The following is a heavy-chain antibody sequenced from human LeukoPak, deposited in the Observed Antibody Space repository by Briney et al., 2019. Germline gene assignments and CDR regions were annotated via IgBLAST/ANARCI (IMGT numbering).Heavy chain of an antibody. CDR1: GGSISGYY. CDR2: INHSGST. CDR3: ARGLPNDY. V-gene: IGHV4-34*01. J-gene: IGHJ4*02. Sequence: KPSETLSLTCTVSGGSISGYYWSWIRQPPGKGLEWIGEINHSGSTNYNPSLKSRVTISVDTSKNQFSLKLSSVTAADTAVYYCARGLPNDYWGQGTLVTVSS.